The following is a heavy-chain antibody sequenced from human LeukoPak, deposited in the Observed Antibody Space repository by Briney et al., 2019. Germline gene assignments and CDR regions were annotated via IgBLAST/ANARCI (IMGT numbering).Heavy chain of an antibody. CDR2: INSDGSST. CDR1: EFTFSSYW. Sequence: GGSLRLSCAASEFTFSSYWMHWVRQAPGKGLVWVSRINSDGSSTSYADSVKGRFTFSRDNAKNTVYLQMNSLRAEDTAVYYCARDYDFWSGYLGYWGQGTLVTVSS. V-gene: IGHV3-74*01. D-gene: IGHD3-3*01. CDR3: ARDYDFWSGYLGY. J-gene: IGHJ4*02.